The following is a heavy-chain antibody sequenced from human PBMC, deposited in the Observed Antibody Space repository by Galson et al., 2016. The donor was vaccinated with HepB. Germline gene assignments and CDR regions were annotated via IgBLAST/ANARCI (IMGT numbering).Heavy chain of an antibody. Sequence: SLRLSCAVSGFTVGNNYISWVRQAPGKGLECVAVIHAGGATTYADPVKGRFTISRDNSKHTLYLQMNSLRAEDTAVYYCAKGMYASGWFGGRFDYWGQGILVIVSS. V-gene: IGHV3-53*01. CDR3: AKGMYASGWFGGRFDY. CDR1: GFTVGNNY. CDR2: IHAGGAT. J-gene: IGHJ4*02. D-gene: IGHD6-19*01.